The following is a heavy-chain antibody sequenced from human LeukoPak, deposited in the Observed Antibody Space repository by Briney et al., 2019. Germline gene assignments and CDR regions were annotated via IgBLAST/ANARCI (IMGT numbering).Heavy chain of an antibody. D-gene: IGHD5-18*01. CDR3: AKSPGYSYATYFDY. J-gene: IGHJ4*02. CDR1: GFTFSSYA. V-gene: IGHV3-23*01. CDR2: ISGSGGST. Sequence: PGGSLRLSCAASGFTFSSYAMSWVRQAPGKGLEWVSVISGSGGSTYYADSVKGRFTISRDNSKNTLYLQMNSLRAEDTAVYYCAKSPGYSYATYFDYWGQGTLVTVSS.